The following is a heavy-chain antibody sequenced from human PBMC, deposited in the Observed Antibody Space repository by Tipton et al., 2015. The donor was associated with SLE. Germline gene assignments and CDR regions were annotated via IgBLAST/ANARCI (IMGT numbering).Heavy chain of an antibody. CDR2: IYYSGNT. J-gene: IGHJ6*03. D-gene: IGHD2-2*01. Sequence: TLSLTCTVSGGSISNYYWSWIRQPPGKGLEWIGYIYYSGNTNYNPSLKSRVTTSVDTSKSQFSLQLTSVTAADTAVYYCARDGYCSTSNCRTSGYMDVWGKGTMVNVSS. CDR3: ARDGYCSTSNCRTSGYMDV. CDR1: GGSISNYY. V-gene: IGHV4-59*01.